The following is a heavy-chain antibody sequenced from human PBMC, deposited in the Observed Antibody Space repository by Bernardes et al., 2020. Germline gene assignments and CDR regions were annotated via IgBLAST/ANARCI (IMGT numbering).Heavy chain of an antibody. D-gene: IGHD2-21*01. CDR1: GFIFSSYS. CDR2: ISSSSAYI. CDR3: ARGTCDSVSCYLFDY. J-gene: IGHJ4*02. V-gene: IGHV3-21*01. Sequence: GGSLRLSCAASGFIFSSYSMSWVRQAPGKGLEWVSSISSSSAYIYSADSVKGRFTISRDNAKNSLSLQMNSLRAEDTAVYYCARGTCDSVSCYLFDYWGQGTLVTVSS.